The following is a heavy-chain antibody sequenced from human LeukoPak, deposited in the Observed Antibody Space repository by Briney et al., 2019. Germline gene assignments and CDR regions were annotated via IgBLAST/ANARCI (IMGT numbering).Heavy chain of an antibody. Sequence: GGSLRLSCVASGFPFSKYWMSWVRQAPGKGPEWVASIKQDGSETFYVDSVKGRFTISKDNAKNSLYLLMNSLRAEDTGVYYCAREDHSKYEYWGQGTLVTVSS. V-gene: IGHV3-7*01. CDR2: IKQDGSET. CDR1: GFPFSKYW. D-gene: IGHD4-11*01. J-gene: IGHJ4*02. CDR3: AREDHSKYEY.